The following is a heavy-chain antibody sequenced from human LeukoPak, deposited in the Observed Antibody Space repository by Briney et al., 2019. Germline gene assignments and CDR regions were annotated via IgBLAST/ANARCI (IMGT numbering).Heavy chain of an antibody. CDR1: GYTFTSYG. CDR3: ARASSKIAARRYFDY. D-gene: IGHD6-6*01. V-gene: IGHV1-18*04. J-gene: IGHJ4*02. CDR2: ISAYNGDT. Sequence: GASVKVSCKASGYTFTSYGISWVRQAPGQGLEWMGWISAYNGDTNYAQKLQGRVTMTTDTSTRTAYMELRSLRSDDTAVYYCARASSKIAARRYFDYWGQGTLVTVSS.